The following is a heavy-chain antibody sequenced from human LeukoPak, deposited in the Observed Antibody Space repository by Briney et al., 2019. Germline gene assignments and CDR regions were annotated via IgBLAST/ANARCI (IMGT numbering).Heavy chain of an antibody. CDR3: AELGITMIGGV. J-gene: IGHJ6*04. V-gene: IGHV3-30*02. Sequence: GGSLRLSCAASGFSFSSYGMHWVRQAPGKGLEWVALIRSDGSNTYYANSVKGRFTISRDNSENTVFLQMNSLRAEDTAVYYCAELGITMIGGVWGKGTTVTISS. D-gene: IGHD3-10*02. CDR2: IRSDGSNT. CDR1: GFSFSSYG.